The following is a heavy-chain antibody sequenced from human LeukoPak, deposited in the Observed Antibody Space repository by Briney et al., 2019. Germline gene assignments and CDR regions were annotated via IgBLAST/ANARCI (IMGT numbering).Heavy chain of an antibody. CDR1: GGSFSGYY. CDR3: ARGPLHYYDSSGYYYRRYYYYGMDV. J-gene: IGHJ6*02. V-gene: IGHV4-34*01. CDR2: INHSGST. Sequence: KPSETLSLTCAVYGGSFSGYYWSWIRQPPGKGLEWIGEINHSGSTNYNPSLKSRVTISVDTSKNQFSLKLSSVTAADTAVYYCARGPLHYYDSSGYYYRRYYYYGMDVWGQGTTVTVSS. D-gene: IGHD3-22*01.